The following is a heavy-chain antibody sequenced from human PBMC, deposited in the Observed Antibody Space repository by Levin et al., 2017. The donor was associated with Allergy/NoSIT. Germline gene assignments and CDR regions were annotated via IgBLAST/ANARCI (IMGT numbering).Heavy chain of an antibody. D-gene: IGHD3-9*01. J-gene: IGHJ4*02. Sequence: PGGSLRLSCAASGFTFSSYWMSWVRQAPGKGLEWVANIKQDGSEKYYVDSVKGRFTISRDNAKNSLYLHMNSLRAEDTAVYYCARDGGYYDILTGYYRLNYWGQGTLVTVSS. CDR3: ARDGGYYDILTGYYRLNY. V-gene: IGHV3-7*01. CDR2: IKQDGSEK. CDR1: GFTFSSYW.